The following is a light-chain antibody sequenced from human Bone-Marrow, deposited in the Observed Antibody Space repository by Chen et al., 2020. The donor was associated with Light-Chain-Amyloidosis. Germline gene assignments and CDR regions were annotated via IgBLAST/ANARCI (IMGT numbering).Light chain of an antibody. CDR3: QSADSSGTYEVI. CDR1: DLPTKY. J-gene: IGLJ2*01. CDR2: SDT. V-gene: IGLV3-25*03. Sequence: SYELTQPPSVSVSPGQTARITCSGDDLPTKYAYWYQQKPGQAPVLVIHSDTERPSGISERFSGSSSGKTATLTIRGVQAEDEADYHCQSADSSGTYEVIFGGGTKLTVL.